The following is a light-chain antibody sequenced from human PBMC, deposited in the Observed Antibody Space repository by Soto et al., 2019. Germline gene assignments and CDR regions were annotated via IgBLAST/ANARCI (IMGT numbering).Light chain of an antibody. Sequence: VLTQSPATLSLSPGERATLSCRASLNVNSYLAWYQQKPGQAPRLLIYGASNRATGIPDRFSGSGSGTDFTLTISRLEPEDFAVYYCQQYGSSGTFGQGTKVDIK. CDR1: LNVNSY. V-gene: IGKV3-20*01. CDR2: GAS. CDR3: QQYGSSGT. J-gene: IGKJ1*01.